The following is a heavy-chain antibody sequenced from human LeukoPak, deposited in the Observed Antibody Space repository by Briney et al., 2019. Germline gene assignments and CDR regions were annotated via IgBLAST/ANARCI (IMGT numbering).Heavy chain of an antibody. D-gene: IGHD2-15*01. CDR2: ISSSGSTI. J-gene: IGHJ4*02. Sequence: PGGSLRLSCAASGFTFSSYAMSWIRQAPGKGLEWVSYISSSGSTIYYADSVKGRFTISRDNAKNSLYLQMNSLRAEDTAVYYCARGSWWTTHLVFDYWGQGTLVTVSS. CDR1: GFTFSSYA. CDR3: ARGSWWTTHLVFDY. V-gene: IGHV3-11*01.